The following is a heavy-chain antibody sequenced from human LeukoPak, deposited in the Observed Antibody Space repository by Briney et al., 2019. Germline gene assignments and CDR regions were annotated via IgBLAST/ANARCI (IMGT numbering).Heavy chain of an antibody. J-gene: IGHJ4*02. CDR1: EYTFTSFY. CDR3: ARDQAAVGTGIDY. CDR2: INPGVGST. V-gene: IGHV1-46*01. D-gene: IGHD6-13*01. Sequence: ASVKVSCKASEYTFTSFYMHWVRQAPGRGLEWMGIINPGVGSTSYAQKFQGRVTMTSDTSMSTVYMELSSLRSEDTAIYYCARDQAAVGTGIDYWGQGTLVTVSS.